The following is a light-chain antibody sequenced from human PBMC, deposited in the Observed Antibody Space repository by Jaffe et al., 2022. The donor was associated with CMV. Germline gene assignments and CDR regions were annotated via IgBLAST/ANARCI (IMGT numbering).Light chain of an antibody. J-gene: IGKJ1*01. Sequence: DIVMTQSPDSLAVSLGERATINCKSSQSVLFSSNNNNYLAWYQQKPGQPPKLLIYWASNRESGVPDRFSGSGSGTEFTLTISSLQAEDVAVYYCQQYYGTPWTFGQGTKVEIK. CDR3: QQYYGTPWT. CDR2: WAS. V-gene: IGKV4-1*01. CDR1: QSVLFSSNNNNY.